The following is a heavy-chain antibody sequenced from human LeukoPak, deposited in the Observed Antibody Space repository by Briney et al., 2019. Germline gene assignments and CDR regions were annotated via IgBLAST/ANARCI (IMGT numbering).Heavy chain of an antibody. J-gene: IGHJ6*02. CDR1: GGSISSSSYY. V-gene: IGHV4-39*01. D-gene: IGHD3-3*01. CDR2: IYDSGST. CDR3: ARQLITIFGVGPYYYYYYGMDV. Sequence: SETLSLTCTVSGGSISSSSYYWGWLRQPPGKGREWIGSIYDSGSTYYNPSLKSRVTISVDTSKNQFSLKLSSVTAADTAVYDCARQLITIFGVGPYYYYYYGMDVWGQGTTVTVSS.